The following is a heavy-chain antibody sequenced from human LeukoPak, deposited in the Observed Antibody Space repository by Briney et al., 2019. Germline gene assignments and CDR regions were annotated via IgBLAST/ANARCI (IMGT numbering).Heavy chain of an antibody. CDR1: GFTFSDYY. V-gene: IGHV3-11*01. CDR2: ISSSGSTI. J-gene: IGHJ4*02. D-gene: IGHD6-13*01. CDR3: ARENIAAAGVFDY. Sequence: GGPLRLSCAASGFTFSDYYMSWIRQAPGKGLEWVSYISSSGSTIYYADSVKGRFTISRDNAKNSLYLQMNSLRAEDTAVYYCARENIAAAGVFDYWGQGTLVTVSS.